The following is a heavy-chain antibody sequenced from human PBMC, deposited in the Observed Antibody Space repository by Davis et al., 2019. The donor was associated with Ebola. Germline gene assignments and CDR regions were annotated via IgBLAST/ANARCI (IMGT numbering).Heavy chain of an antibody. D-gene: IGHD2-21*01. J-gene: IGHJ4*02. CDR2: IRSKAYGGTT. CDR1: GFTFGDYA. Sequence: GGSLRLSCTASGFTFGDYAMSWFRQAPGKGLEWVGFIRSKAYGGTTEYAASVKGRFTISRDDSKSIAYLQMNSLKTEDTAVYYCTRVRCGGDCYWIPYYFDYWGQGTLVTVSS. CDR3: TRVRCGGDCYWIPYYFDY. V-gene: IGHV3-49*03.